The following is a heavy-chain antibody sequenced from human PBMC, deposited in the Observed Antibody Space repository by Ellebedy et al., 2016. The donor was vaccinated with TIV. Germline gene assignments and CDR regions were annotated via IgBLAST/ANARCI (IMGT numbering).Heavy chain of an antibody. V-gene: IGHV3-21*06. D-gene: IGHD6-19*01. J-gene: IGHJ4*02. Sequence: GESLKISCAASGFTFSSYSMNWVRQAPGKGLEWVSSISSSSSYIYYADSVKGRFTISRDNAKNSLYLQMNSLRAEDTAVYYCASRAVAGTESTFDYWGQGTLVTVSS. CDR1: GFTFSSYS. CDR3: ASRAVAGTESTFDY. CDR2: ISSSSSYI.